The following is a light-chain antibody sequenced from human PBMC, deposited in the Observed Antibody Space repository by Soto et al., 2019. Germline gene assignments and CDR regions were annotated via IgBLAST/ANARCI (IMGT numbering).Light chain of an antibody. CDR1: SSNIGSNY. CDR2: RNN. V-gene: IGLV1-47*01. J-gene: IGLJ1*01. CDR3: AAWDNSVGGV. Sequence: QSVLTQPPSASGTPGQRVTISCSGSSSNIGSNYVYWYQQLPGTAPKLLIYRNNQRPSGVPDRFSGSKSGTSASLAISGLRSEDEADYYWAAWDNSVGGVFGTGTKLPAL.